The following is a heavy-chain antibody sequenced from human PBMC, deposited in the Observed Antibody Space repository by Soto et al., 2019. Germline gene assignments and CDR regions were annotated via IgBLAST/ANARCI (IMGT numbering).Heavy chain of an antibody. CDR1: GFSFSTYD. Sequence: GGSLRLSCAAAGFSFSTYDMDWVRLAPGKAPEWIAHISTTSFTIYYADSVKGRFTISRDNARNSLYLEMKSLRDEDTAVYYCARDRCFDGSCYSASDSWGQGILVTVSS. CDR2: ISTTSFTI. D-gene: IGHD2-15*01. J-gene: IGHJ5*01. CDR3: ARDRCFDGSCYSASDS. V-gene: IGHV3-48*02.